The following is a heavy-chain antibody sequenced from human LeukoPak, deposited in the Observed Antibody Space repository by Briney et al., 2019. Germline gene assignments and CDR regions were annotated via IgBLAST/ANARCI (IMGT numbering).Heavy chain of an antibody. CDR2: INHSGST. V-gene: IGHV4-34*01. CDR3: ARDRSYYYYGMDV. Sequence: PSETLSLTCAVYGGSFSGYYWSWIRQPPGKGLEWIGEINHSGSTNYNPSLKSRVAISVDTSKNQFSLKLSSVTAADTAVYYCARDRSYYYYGMDVWGQGTTVTVSS. CDR1: GGSFSGYY. J-gene: IGHJ6*02.